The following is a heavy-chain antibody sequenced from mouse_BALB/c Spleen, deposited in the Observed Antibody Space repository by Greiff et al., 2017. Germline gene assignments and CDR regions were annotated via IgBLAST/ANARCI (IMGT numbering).Heavy chain of an antibody. CDR3: AREEDEGAMDY. Sequence: QVQLQQSGAELVRPGSSVKISCKASGYAFSSYWMNWVKQRPGQGLEWIGQIYPGDGDTNYNGKFKGKATLTADKSSSTAYMQLSSLTSEDSAVYFCAREEDEGAMDYWGQGTSVTVSS. V-gene: IGHV1-80*01. CDR1: GYAFSSYW. CDR2: IYPGDGDT. J-gene: IGHJ4*01.